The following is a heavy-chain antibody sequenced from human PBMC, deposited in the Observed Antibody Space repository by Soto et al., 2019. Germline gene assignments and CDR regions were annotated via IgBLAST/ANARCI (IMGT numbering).Heavy chain of an antibody. CDR1: GYTFSSHY. D-gene: IGHD2-15*01. CDR3: ARDHSGSIDY. CDR2: INPTSGGT. V-gene: IGHV1-46*01. J-gene: IGHJ4*02. Sequence: KVSCKASGYTFSSHYMHWVRQAPGQQGLEWMGLINPTSGGTSYAQRFQGRVTMARDTSTSTVYMELTMELSSLRSEDTAVYYCARDHSGSIDYWGQGTLVTVSS.